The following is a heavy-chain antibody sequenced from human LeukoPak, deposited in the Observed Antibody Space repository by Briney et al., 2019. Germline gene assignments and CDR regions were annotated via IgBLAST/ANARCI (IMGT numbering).Heavy chain of an antibody. Sequence: SETLSLTCTVYGASMSSYYWSWIRQPPGKGLEWIGYIYYSGSPNYHPSLKSRVTISVDTSKNQFSLKLSSVTAADTAIYYCARHTRSYSSSSLDYWGQGTLVTVSS. D-gene: IGHD6-6*01. CDR2: IYYSGSP. CDR3: ARHTRSYSSSSLDY. V-gene: IGHV4-59*08. J-gene: IGHJ4*02. CDR1: GASMSSYY.